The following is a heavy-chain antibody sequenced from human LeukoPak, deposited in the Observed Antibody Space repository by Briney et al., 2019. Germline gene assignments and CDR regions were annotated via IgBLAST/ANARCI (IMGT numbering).Heavy chain of an antibody. J-gene: IGHJ6*02. CDR3: ARASGILTGVYYYGMDV. D-gene: IGHD3-9*01. Sequence: GGSLRLSCAASGFTFSSYWMHWVRQAPGKGLVWVSRINSDGTTTQYVDSVRGRLTVSRDNAKNTLYLQMNSLRAGDTAVYYCARASGILTGVYYYGMDVWGQGTTVTVSS. CDR2: INSDGTTT. V-gene: IGHV3-74*03. CDR1: GFTFSSYW.